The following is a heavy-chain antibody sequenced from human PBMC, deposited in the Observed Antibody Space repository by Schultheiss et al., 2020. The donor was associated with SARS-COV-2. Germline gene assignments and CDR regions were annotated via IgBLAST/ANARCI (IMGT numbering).Heavy chain of an antibody. CDR2: INPNSGGT. Sequence: ASVKVSCKASGYTFTGYYMHWVRQAPGQGLEWMGWINPNSGGTNYAQKFQGRVTMTRDTSISTAYMELSRLRSEDTAVYYCARKPEDYGDLDDYWGQGTLVTVSS. D-gene: IGHD4-17*01. CDR3: ARKPEDYGDLDDY. CDR1: GYTFTGYY. V-gene: IGHV1-2*02. J-gene: IGHJ4*02.